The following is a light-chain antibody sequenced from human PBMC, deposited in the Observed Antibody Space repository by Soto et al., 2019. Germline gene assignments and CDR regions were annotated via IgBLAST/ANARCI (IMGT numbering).Light chain of an antibody. V-gene: IGKV3-15*01. CDR2: GAS. CDR1: QSVNSM. J-gene: IGKJ5*01. CDR3: QQRSNWPPIT. Sequence: EIVMTQSPATLSVSPGERATLSCRASQSVNSMLAWYQQKPGQAPRLLIYGASTRATGIPARFSGSGSGTDFTLTISSLEPEDFAVYYCQQRSNWPPITFGQGTRLEIK.